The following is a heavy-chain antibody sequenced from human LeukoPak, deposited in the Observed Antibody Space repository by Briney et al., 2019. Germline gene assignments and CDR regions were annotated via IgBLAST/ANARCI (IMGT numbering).Heavy chain of an antibody. V-gene: IGHV3-23*01. CDR2: IDGSGNST. CDR1: GFTFSSYA. J-gene: IGHJ4*02. Sequence: GGSLRLSCAASGFTFSSYAMSWVRQAPRKGLEWASAIDGSGNSTYYADSVKGRFTISRDNSKSTLYLQMNSLRAEDTAVYYCAKAAIVDRRGYDLDYWGQGALVTVSS. D-gene: IGHD3-22*01. CDR3: AKAAIVDRRGYDLDY.